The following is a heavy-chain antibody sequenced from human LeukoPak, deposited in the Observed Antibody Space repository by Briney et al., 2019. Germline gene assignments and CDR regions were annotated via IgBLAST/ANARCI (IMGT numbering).Heavy chain of an antibody. CDR2: ISSSGSTI. Sequence: PGGSLRLSCAASGFTFSDYYMSWIRQAPGKGLEWVSYISSSGSTIYYADSVKGRFTISRDNANNSLYLQMNSLRAEDTAVYYCARVGVITLLDHFDYWGQGTLVTVSS. V-gene: IGHV3-11*04. D-gene: IGHD3-22*01. CDR3: ARVGVITLLDHFDY. J-gene: IGHJ4*02. CDR1: GFTFSDYY.